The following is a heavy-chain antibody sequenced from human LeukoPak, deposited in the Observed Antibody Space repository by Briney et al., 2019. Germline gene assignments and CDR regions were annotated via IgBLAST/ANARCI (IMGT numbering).Heavy chain of an antibody. CDR1: GFTFSNHG. J-gene: IGHJ4*02. V-gene: IGHV3-33*01. CDR3: ARRPRYSSGPVGDY. CDR2: IWYDGSNK. Sequence: GGSLRLSCAASGFTFSNHGMHWVRQAPGKGPEWVAVIWYDGSNKYYADSAKGRFTISRDDSKSTLYLQMNSLRAEDTAVYYCARRPRYSSGPVGDYWGQGTLVTVSS. D-gene: IGHD6-19*01.